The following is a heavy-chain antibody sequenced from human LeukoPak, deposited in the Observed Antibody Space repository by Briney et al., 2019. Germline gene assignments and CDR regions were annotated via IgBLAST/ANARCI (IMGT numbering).Heavy chain of an antibody. J-gene: IGHJ4*02. D-gene: IGHD2-2*01. Sequence: ASVKVSCKASGYTFTDYYMHWVRQAPGQGLEWMGWINPNSGGTKYAQQFQGRVTMTRDTSISTAYMELSSLGSDDTAVYYCATGGPLVVVAAAMRRFDYWGQGTLVTVSS. CDR1: GYTFTDYY. CDR2: INPNSGGT. CDR3: ATGGPLVVVAAAMRRFDY. V-gene: IGHV1-2*02.